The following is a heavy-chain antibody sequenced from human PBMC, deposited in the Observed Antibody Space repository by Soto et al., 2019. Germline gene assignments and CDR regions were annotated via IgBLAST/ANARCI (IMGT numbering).Heavy chain of an antibody. CDR3: AGTSTYYYDSSGYYLDY. Sequence: QVQLVQSGAEVKKPGSSVKLSCKASGGTFSSYAISWVRQAPGQGLEWMGGIIPIFGTANYAQKFQGRVTITADESTSTAYMELSSLRSEDTAVYYCAGTSTYYYDSSGYYLDYWGQGTLVTVSS. V-gene: IGHV1-69*01. CDR1: GGTFSSYA. CDR2: IIPIFGTA. D-gene: IGHD3-22*01. J-gene: IGHJ4*02.